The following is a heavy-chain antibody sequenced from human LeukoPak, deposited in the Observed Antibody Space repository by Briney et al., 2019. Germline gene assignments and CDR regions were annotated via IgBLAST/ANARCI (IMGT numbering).Heavy chain of an antibody. CDR1: GFTFSSYG. Sequence: GGSLRLSCAASGFTFSSYGMSWVRQAPGKGLEWVSAISGSGGSKYYADSVKGRFTISRDNSKNTLYLQMNSLRAEDTAVYYCAKRPYGSGTNYYMDVWGKGTTVTISS. J-gene: IGHJ6*03. CDR3: AKRPYGSGTNYYMDV. V-gene: IGHV3-23*01. D-gene: IGHD3-10*01. CDR2: ISGSGGSK.